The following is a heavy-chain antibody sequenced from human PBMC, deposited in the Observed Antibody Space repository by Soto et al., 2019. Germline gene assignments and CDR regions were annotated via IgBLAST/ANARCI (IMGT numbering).Heavy chain of an antibody. Sequence: SETLSLTCTVSGGSISSYYWSWIRQPPGKGREWIGYIYYSGSTYYNPSLKSRVTISVDTSKNQFSLKLSSVTAADTAVYYCARSGYCSSTSCPPWGDFWSGSNWFDPWGQGTLVTVSS. CDR2: IYYSGST. J-gene: IGHJ5*02. CDR1: GGSISSYY. CDR3: ARSGYCSSTSCPPWGDFWSGSNWFDP. D-gene: IGHD2-2*01. V-gene: IGHV4-59*08.